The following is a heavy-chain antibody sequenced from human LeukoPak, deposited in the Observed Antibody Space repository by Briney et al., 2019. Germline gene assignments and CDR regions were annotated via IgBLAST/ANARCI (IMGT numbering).Heavy chain of an antibody. V-gene: IGHV1-18*01. Sequence: ASVKVSCKASGYTFTSYGISWVRQAPGQGLEWMGWISAYNGNTKYAQKLQGRVTMNTDTYKSTPYMELRSLRSDDTAVYYCARVAVAGTGSDAFDIWGQGTMVTVSS. CDR3: ARVAVAGTGSDAFDI. CDR1: GYTFTSYG. D-gene: IGHD6-19*01. CDR2: ISAYNGNT. J-gene: IGHJ3*02.